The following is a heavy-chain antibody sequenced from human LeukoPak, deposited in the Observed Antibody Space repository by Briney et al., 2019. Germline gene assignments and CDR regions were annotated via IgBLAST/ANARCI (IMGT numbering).Heavy chain of an antibody. CDR3: ARRTYYDILTGYYEPYYYYGMDV. CDR2: IIPIFGTA. V-gene: IGHV1-69*01. Sequence: ASVKVSCKASGGTFSSYAISWVRQAPGQGLEWMGGIIPIFGTANYAQKFQGRVTITADESTSTAYMELSSLRSEDTAVYYCARRTYYDILTGYYEPYYYYGMDVWGQGTTVTVSS. CDR1: GGTFSSYA. D-gene: IGHD3-9*01. J-gene: IGHJ6*02.